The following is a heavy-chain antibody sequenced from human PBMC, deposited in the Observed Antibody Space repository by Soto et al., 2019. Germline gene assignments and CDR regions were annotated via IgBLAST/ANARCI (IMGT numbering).Heavy chain of an antibody. D-gene: IGHD6-19*01. J-gene: IGHJ4*02. CDR2: RKDDGSET. V-gene: IGHV3-7*03. CDR3: VNSYAARGWYEGSDY. Sequence: GGSLRLSCAASGFTFRSYAMHWVRQAPGKGLEWVANRKDDGSETYYVDSVKGRFTISRDNAKNSLYLQMNSLRVEDTAVYYCVNSYAARGWYEGSDYWGRGTVVTVS. CDR1: GFTFRSYA.